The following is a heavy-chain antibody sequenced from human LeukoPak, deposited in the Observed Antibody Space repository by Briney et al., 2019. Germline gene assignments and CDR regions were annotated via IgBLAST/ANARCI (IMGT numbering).Heavy chain of an antibody. CDR1: GGSISSYY. D-gene: IGHD4-17*01. V-gene: IGHV4-59*01. CDR3: ARDSYGDYYFDY. J-gene: IGHJ4*02. Sequence: PSETLSLTCTVSGGSISSYYWSWIRQPPGKGLEWIGYIYYSGSTNYNPSLKSRVTISVDTSKNQFSLELSSVTAADTAVYYCARDSYGDYYFDYWGQGTLVTVSS. CDR2: IYYSGST.